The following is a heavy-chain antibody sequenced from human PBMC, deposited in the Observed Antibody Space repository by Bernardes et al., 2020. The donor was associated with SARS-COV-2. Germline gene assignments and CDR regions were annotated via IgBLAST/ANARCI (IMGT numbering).Heavy chain of an antibody. V-gene: IGHV3-30*03. CDR2: ISYDGSNK. CDR1: GFTFSSYG. J-gene: IGHJ6*02. D-gene: IGHD4-4*01. Sequence: GGSLRLSCAASGFTFSSYGMHWVRQAPGKGLEWVAVISYDGSNKYYADSVKGRFTISRDNSKNTLYLQMNSLRAEDTAVYYCAGEQTVPLYYYYGMDVWGQGTTVTVSS. CDR3: AGEQTVPLYYYYGMDV.